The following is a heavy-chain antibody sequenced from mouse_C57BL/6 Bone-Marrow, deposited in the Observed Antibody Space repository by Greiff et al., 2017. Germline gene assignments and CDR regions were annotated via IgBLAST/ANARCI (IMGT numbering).Heavy chain of an antibody. CDR3: ARPLLSMGVDY. J-gene: IGHJ2*01. D-gene: IGHD2-10*01. Sequence: QVTLKVSGPGILQPSQTLSLTCSFSGFSLSTFGMGVGWIRQPSGKGLEWLAHIWWDDDKYYNPALKSRLTISKDASKNLVCLKIDDVDTADTATYYCARPLLSMGVDYWGQGTTLTVSS. CDR1: GFSLSTFGMG. V-gene: IGHV8-8*01. CDR2: IWWDDDK.